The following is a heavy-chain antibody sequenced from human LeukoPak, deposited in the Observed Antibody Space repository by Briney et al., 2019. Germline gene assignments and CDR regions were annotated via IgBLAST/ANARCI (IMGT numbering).Heavy chain of an antibody. CDR3: AGSPRSIFGVVNCAFDV. Sequence: PGGSLRLSCAASGFTFSSYGMHWVRQAPGKGLEWVAVISYDGSNKYYADSVKGRFAISRDNAKKSLYLQMNSLRAEDTAVYYCAGSPRSIFGVVNCAFDVWGQGTMVTVSS. CDR1: GFTFSSYG. J-gene: IGHJ3*01. V-gene: IGHV3-30*03. D-gene: IGHD3-3*01. CDR2: ISYDGSNK.